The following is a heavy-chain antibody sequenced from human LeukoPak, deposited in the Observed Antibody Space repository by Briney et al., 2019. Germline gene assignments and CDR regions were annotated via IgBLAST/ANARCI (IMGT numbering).Heavy chain of an antibody. Sequence: PGGTLSLSCAASGFTFSSYAMHWVRQAPGKGLEGVAVISYGGSNKYYADSVKGRFTISRDNSKNTLYLQMNSLRAEDTAVDYCARDGEDYGSGPRGDYWGQGTLVTVSS. J-gene: IGHJ4*02. CDR2: ISYGGSNK. CDR1: GFTFSSYA. V-gene: IGHV3-30-3*01. D-gene: IGHD4-17*01. CDR3: ARDGEDYGSGPRGDY.